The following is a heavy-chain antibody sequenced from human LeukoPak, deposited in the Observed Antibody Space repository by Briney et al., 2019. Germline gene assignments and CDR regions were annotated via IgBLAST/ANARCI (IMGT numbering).Heavy chain of an antibody. CDR3: TKGNWGSPFDY. CDR2: ISNTGNTV. V-gene: IGHV3-11*01. Sequence: PGGSLRLSCAASGFTFSDYYMSWIRQAPGKGPEWVSYISNTGNTVYYADSVKGRFTISRDNAKNSLYLQMNSLRAEDTALYYCTKGNWGSPFDYWGQGALVTVSS. J-gene: IGHJ4*02. CDR1: GFTFSDYY. D-gene: IGHD7-27*01.